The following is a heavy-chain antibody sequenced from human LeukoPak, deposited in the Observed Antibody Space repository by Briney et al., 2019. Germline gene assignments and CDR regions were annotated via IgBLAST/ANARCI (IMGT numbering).Heavy chain of an antibody. CDR2: IWYDGSNK. CDR3: ARDSSSWSRAPLYG. D-gene: IGHD6-13*01. Sequence: GGSLRLSCGACGFTFSSYGMHGVGQAPGKGLEWVAVIWYDGSNKYYADSVKGRFTISRDNSKNTLYLQMNSLRAEDTAVYYCARDSSSWSRAPLYGWGQGTLVTVSS. CDR1: GFTFSSYG. J-gene: IGHJ4*02. V-gene: IGHV3-33*01.